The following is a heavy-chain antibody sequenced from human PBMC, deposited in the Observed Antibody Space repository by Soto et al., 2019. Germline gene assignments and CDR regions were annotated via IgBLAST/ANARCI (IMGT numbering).Heavy chain of an antibody. CDR2: ISGDGGST. D-gene: IGHD3-22*01. CDR3: ARGSDYLHSSGYNLDCCQH. V-gene: IGHV3-23*01. Sequence: EVLLLESGGGLVQPGGYLRLSCAASGFTFSSYAMNWVRQAPGKGREWVSAISGDGGSTHYADSVKGRFSISRDISTNTLYLHMNSLRAEDTAVYYCARGSDYLHSSGYNLDCCQHWGQGTLVTVSA. J-gene: IGHJ1*01. CDR1: GFTFSSYA.